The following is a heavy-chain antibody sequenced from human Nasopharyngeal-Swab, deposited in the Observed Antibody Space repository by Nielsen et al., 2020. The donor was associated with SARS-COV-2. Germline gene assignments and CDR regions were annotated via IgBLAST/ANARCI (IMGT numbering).Heavy chain of an antibody. CDR3: ARNPVDYDYVWGSYRYRTFDY. V-gene: IGHV1-46*01. Sequence: ASVKVSCKASGYTFTSYYMHWVRQAPGQGLEGMGIVNPSGGRTSYAQKFQGRVIMTRDTSTSTAHMELSSLRSEDTAVYYCARNPVDYDYVWGSYRYRTFDYWGQGTLVTVSS. CDR1: GYTFTSYY. D-gene: IGHD3-16*02. J-gene: IGHJ4*02. CDR2: VNPSGGRT.